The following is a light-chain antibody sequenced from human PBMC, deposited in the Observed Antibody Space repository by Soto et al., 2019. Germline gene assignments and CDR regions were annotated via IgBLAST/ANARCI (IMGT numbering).Light chain of an antibody. CDR2: AAS. Sequence: DIQMTQSPSSVSASLGDRVTITCRASQHISTWLVWYQQKPGKAPQLLIYAASSLQTGVPSRFSGSGSGSDFSLTISSLQPEDSATYYCQQANRFPFTFGQGTRLDI. CDR1: QHISTW. V-gene: IGKV1-12*01. CDR3: QQANRFPFT. J-gene: IGKJ2*01.